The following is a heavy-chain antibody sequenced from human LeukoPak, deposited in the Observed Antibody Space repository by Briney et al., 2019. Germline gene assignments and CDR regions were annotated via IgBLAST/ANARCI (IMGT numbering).Heavy chain of an antibody. CDR3: ARAGPGYSRVPHWFDP. V-gene: IGHV4-59*08. Sequence: SETLSLTCTVSGGSISSHYWSWIRQPPGKGLEWIGYIYYSGSTNYNPSFKSRVTISVDTSKNQFSLKLSSVTAADTAVYYCARAGPGYSRVPHWFDPWGQGTLVTVSS. CDR2: IYYSGST. D-gene: IGHD6-13*01. CDR1: GGSISSHY. J-gene: IGHJ5*02.